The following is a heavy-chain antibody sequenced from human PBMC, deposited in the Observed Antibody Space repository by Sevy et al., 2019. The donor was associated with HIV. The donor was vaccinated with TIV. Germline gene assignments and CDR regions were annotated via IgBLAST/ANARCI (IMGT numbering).Heavy chain of an antibody. J-gene: IGHJ4*02. CDR3: ARAITGTTHDFDY. CDR2: ISSSGSTI. CDR1: GFTFTDYY. Sequence: GGSLRLSCAASGFTFTDYYMSWIRQAPGKGLEWVSYISSSGSTIYYADSVKGRFTISRDNAKNSLYLQMNSLRAEDTAVYYCARAITGTTHDFDYWGQGTLVTVSS. V-gene: IGHV3-11*01. D-gene: IGHD1-20*01.